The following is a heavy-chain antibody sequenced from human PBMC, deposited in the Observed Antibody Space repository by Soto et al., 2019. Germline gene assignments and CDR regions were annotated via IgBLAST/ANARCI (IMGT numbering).Heavy chain of an antibody. J-gene: IGHJ4*02. CDR3: ARQIYDSDTGPNFQYYFDS. D-gene: IGHD3-22*01. CDR1: GYSFAGYW. Sequence: ESLKISCNGSGYSFAGYWITWVRQKPGKGLEWMGRIDPSDSQTYYSPSFRGHVTISATKSITTVFLQWSSLRASDTAMYYCARQIYDSDTGPNFQYYFDSWGQGTPVTVSS. CDR2: IDPSDSQT. V-gene: IGHV5-10-1*01.